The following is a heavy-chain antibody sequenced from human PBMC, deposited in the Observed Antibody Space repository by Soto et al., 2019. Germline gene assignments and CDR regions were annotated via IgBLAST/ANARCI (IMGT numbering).Heavy chain of an antibody. V-gene: IGHV3-21*01. CDR3: ARVSTRVVYDTPDY. D-gene: IGHD5-12*01. J-gene: IGHJ4*02. Sequence: GGSLRLSCAASGFTFSSYSMNWVRQAPGKGLEWISSISSSSSYIYYADSVKGRFTISRDNAKNSLYLQMNSLRAEDTAVYYCARVSTRVVYDTPDYWGQGTLVNVSS. CDR2: ISSSSSYI. CDR1: GFTFSSYS.